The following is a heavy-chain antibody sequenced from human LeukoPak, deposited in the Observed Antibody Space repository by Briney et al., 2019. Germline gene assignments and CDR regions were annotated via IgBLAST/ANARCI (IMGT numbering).Heavy chain of an antibody. CDR1: GFTFSSYG. J-gene: IGHJ4*02. CDR2: ISGSGGST. CDR3: AKVRGGGTSFDY. D-gene: IGHD1-1*01. Sequence: GGSLRLSCAASGFTFSSYGMSWVRQAPGKGREWVSAISGSGGSTYYADSVKGRFTISRDNSKNTLYLQMNSLRAEDTAVYYCAKVRGGGTSFDYWGQGTLVTVSS. V-gene: IGHV3-23*01.